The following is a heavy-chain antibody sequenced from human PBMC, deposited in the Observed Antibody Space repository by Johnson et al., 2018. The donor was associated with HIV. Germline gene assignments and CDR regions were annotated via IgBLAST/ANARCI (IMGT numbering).Heavy chain of an antibody. Sequence: VQLVESGGGLVQPGGSLRLSCAASGFTFSSYAMSWVRQAPGKGLEWVSAISGSGGSTYYADSVKGRFTISRDNSKNTLYLQMNSLRAEDTAVYYCAKYHDYYDSSGSAFDIWGKGQWSPSLQ. J-gene: IGHJ3*02. CDR3: AKYHDYYDSSGSAFDI. CDR2: ISGSGGST. CDR1: GFTFSSYA. V-gene: IGHV3-23*04. D-gene: IGHD3-22*01.